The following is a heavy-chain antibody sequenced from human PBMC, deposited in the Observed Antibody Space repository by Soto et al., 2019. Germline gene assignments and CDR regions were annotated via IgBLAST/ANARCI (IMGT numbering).Heavy chain of an antibody. CDR3: ARTAYSSSSFLDY. J-gene: IGHJ4*01. CDR1: GFTVSSNY. D-gene: IGHD6-6*01. V-gene: IGHV3-53*01. Sequence: GGSLRLSCAASGFTVSSNYMSWVRQAPGKGLEWVSVIYSGGSTYYADSVKGRFTISRDNSKNTLYLQMNSLRAEDTAVYYCARTAYSSSSFLDYWGHGTLVTVSS. CDR2: IYSGGST.